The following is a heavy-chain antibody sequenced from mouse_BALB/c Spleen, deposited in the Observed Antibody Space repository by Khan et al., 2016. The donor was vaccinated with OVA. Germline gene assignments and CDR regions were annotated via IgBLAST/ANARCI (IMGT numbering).Heavy chain of an antibody. D-gene: IGHD2-2*01. J-gene: IGHJ3*01. CDR1: GYSFTSYY. CDR2: VDPFSGGT. V-gene: IGHV1S135*01. CDR3: TRHGYVAWFTY. Sequence: MQLEESGPELMKPGASVKISCKASGYSFTSYYIHWVKQSHGKSLEWIGYVDPFSGGTTYNQKFKGKATLTVDKSSSTAYIHFSNLTSEDSAVYYCTRHGYVAWFTYWGQGTLVTVSA.